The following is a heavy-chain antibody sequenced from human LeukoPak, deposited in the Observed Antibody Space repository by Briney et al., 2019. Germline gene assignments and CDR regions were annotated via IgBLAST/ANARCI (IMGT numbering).Heavy chain of an antibody. CDR3: ATLDTAMVTNFGY. V-gene: IGHV3-7*01. J-gene: IGHJ4*02. CDR2: IKQDGSEK. D-gene: IGHD5-18*01. Sequence: GGSLRLSCAASGFTFTRDWMSWVRQAPGKGLEWVAMIKQDGSEKYYMDSVKGRFTISSDNTKNSLYLQMNSLRAEDMAVYYCATLDTAMVTNFGYWGQGTLVTVSS. CDR1: GFTFTRDW.